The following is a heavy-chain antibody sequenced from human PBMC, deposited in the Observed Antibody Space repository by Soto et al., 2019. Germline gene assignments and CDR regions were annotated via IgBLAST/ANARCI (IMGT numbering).Heavy chain of an antibody. CDR1: GFTFSSYG. Sequence: GGSLRLSCAASGFTFSSYGMHWVRQAPGKGLEWVAVISYDGSNKYYADSVKGRFTISRDNSKNTLYLQMNSLRAEDTAVYYCAKDQTYYDFWSGYYTNDYWGQGTLVTVSS. CDR3: AKDQTYYDFWSGYYTNDY. CDR2: ISYDGSNK. J-gene: IGHJ4*02. D-gene: IGHD3-3*01. V-gene: IGHV3-30*18.